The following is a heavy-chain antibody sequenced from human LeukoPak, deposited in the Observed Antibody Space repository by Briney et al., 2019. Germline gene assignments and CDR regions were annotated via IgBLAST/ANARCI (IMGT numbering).Heavy chain of an antibody. CDR1: GFTFNTYG. CDR3: ARATGELRTYYFDY. Sequence: GRSLRLSCAASGFTFNTYGMRWVRQTPGKGLEWVAFIWYDGSKKYYADSVKGRFTISRDNSKSTLYLQMNSLRAEDTAVYHCARATGELRTYYFDYWGQGTLVTVSS. J-gene: IGHJ4*02. V-gene: IGHV3-33*01. D-gene: IGHD1-7*01. CDR2: IWYDGSKK.